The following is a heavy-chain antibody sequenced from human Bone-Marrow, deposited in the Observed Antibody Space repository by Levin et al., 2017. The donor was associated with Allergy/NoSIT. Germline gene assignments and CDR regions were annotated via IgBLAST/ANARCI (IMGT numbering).Heavy chain of an antibody. D-gene: IGHD3-16*01. V-gene: IGHV4-61*01. Sequence: SQTLSLTCTVSGVSVRSGSYYWSWIRQPPGKGLELIGYIYYSGTTNYNPSLKSRVTISLDTSKNQFSLRLNSVTAADTAVYYCARDRGGRYFGLDVWGQGTTVTVSS. CDR1: GVSVRSGSYY. J-gene: IGHJ6*02. CDR2: IYYSGTT. CDR3: ARDRGGRYFGLDV.